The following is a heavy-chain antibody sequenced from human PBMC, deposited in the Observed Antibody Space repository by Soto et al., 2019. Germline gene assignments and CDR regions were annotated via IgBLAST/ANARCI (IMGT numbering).Heavy chain of an antibody. CDR2: ISGWNGNT. Sequence: GSVEESCNTCGQAVTNYGVAWVRQAPGHGPEWLGWISGWNGNTNYAQKFQGRVTMTRGTATSTAYMELKTLRSDDTASYFCARALVKPVTRGGLAAHNWFDPWGQGTLVTVSS. J-gene: IGHJ5*02. CDR1: GQAVTNYG. V-gene: IGHV1-18*01. CDR3: ARALVKPVTRGGLAAHNWFDP. D-gene: IGHD3-16*02.